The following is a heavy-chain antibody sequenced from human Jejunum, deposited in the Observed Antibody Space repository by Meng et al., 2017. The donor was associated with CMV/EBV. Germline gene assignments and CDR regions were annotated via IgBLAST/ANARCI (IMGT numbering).Heavy chain of an antibody. CDR2: ISPYNGNT. D-gene: IGHD3-16*01. Sequence: VPRWRAGAAVKKPGAPVKVSCKASDYTFSAHAISWVRQAPGQGLEWMGWISPYNGNTKYAQNLQGRVTLTTDISTSTAYMELRSLRSDDTAVYYCARKLRGGGWFDPWGQGTLVTVS. J-gene: IGHJ5*02. V-gene: IGHV1-18*01. CDR3: ARKLRGGGWFDP. CDR1: DYTFSAHA.